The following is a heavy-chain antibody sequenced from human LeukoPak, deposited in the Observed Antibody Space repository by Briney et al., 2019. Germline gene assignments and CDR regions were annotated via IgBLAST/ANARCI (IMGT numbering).Heavy chain of an antibody. D-gene: IGHD5-18*01. CDR3: ARDLEYSYGL. Sequence: PSETLSFTCTVSGGSISSSSYYWGWIRQPPGKGLEWIGSIYYSGSTYYNPSLKSRVTISVDTSKNQFSLKLSSVTAADTAVYYCARDLEYSYGLWGQGTLVTVSS. V-gene: IGHV4-39*07. CDR2: IYYSGST. CDR1: GGSISSSSYY. J-gene: IGHJ4*02.